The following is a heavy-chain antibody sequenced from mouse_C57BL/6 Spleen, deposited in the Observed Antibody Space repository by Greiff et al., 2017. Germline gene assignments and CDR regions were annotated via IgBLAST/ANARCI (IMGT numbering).Heavy chain of an antibody. V-gene: IGHV3-6*01. D-gene: IGHD2-4*01. CDR3: ARSYDYPAWFAY. CDR2: ISYDGSN. Sequence: ESGPGLVKPSQSLSLTCSVTGYSITSGYYWNWIRQFPGNKLEWMGYISYDGSNNSNPSLKNRISITRDTSKNQFFLKLNSVTTEDTATYYCARSYDYPAWFAYWGQGTLVTVSA. J-gene: IGHJ3*01. CDR1: GYSITSGYY.